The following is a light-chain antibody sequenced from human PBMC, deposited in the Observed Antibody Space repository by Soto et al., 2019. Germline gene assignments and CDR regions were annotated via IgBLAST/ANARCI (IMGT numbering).Light chain of an antibody. Sequence: DIQLTQSPSFLSASVGDRVTITCRASQGISSYLAWYQQKPGKAPKVLIYAASTLQSGVPSRFRGSGSGTEFTLTISSLQPEDFATYYCQQLNSYPITFGQGTRLEIK. CDR2: AAS. J-gene: IGKJ5*01. CDR1: QGISSY. V-gene: IGKV1-9*01. CDR3: QQLNSYPIT.